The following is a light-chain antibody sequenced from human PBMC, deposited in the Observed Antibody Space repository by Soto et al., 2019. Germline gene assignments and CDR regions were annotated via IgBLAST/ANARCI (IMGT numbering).Light chain of an antibody. CDR1: SSDVGGYNS. CDR3: SSYTSSSLLV. CDR2: DVT. V-gene: IGLV2-14*01. Sequence: QLVLTQPASVSGSPGQSITISCTGTSSDVGGYNSVSWYQQHPGKAPKLMIYDVTNRPSGVSDRFSGSKFGNTAALTISILQADDEADYYCSSYTSSSLLVFGGGTKVTVL. J-gene: IGLJ2*01.